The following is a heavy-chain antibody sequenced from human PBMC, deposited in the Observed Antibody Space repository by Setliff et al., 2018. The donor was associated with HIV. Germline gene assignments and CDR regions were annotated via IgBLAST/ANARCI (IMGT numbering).Heavy chain of an antibody. V-gene: IGHV1-46*04. CDR2: INASGGST. D-gene: IGHD6-19*01. CDR1: GYTFTSYY. J-gene: IGHJ4*02. Sequence: GASVKVSCKASGYTFTSYYIHWVRQAPGQGLEWMGIINASGGSTTYAQKLQGRVTMTRDTSTSTVYMELRSLRSEDTAVYYCARSRSGWSSPFDYWGQGTLVTVSS. CDR3: ARSRSGWSSPFDY.